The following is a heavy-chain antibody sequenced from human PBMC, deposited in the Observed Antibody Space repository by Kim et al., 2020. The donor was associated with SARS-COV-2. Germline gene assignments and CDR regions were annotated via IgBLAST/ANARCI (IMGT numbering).Heavy chain of an antibody. J-gene: IGHJ6*02. V-gene: IGHV3-33*01. D-gene: IGHD3-10*01. CDR3: ARTLVLSGYYGMDV. Sequence: YADPGKGRLAITRNNTKNTLYLQMNSLGAEDTAVYYCARTLVLSGYYGMDVWGQGTTVTVSS.